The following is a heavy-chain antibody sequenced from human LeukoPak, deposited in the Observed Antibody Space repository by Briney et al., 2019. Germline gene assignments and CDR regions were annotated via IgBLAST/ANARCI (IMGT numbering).Heavy chain of an antibody. D-gene: IGHD3-10*01. CDR2: IHDRGNT. V-gene: IGHV4-59*01. Sequence: SETLSLTCTVSGGSIRNNYWSWIRQTPGKGLEWIGNIHDRGNTDYNPSLRGRAAISSDTSKNQFSLKLSSVTAADTALYYCARELGHGSGSYYQGWFDPWGQGILVTVSS. CDR1: GGSIRNNY. J-gene: IGHJ5*02. CDR3: ARELGHGSGSYYQGWFDP.